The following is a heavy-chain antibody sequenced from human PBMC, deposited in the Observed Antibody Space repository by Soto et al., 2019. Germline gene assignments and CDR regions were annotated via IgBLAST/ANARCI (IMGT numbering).Heavy chain of an antibody. V-gene: IGHV1-2*02. CDR2: TNPNSGGT. CDR1: GYTFTGYY. D-gene: IGHD1-1*01. Sequence: QVQLVQSGAEVKKPGASVKVSCKASGYTFTGYYMHWVRQAPGQGLEWMGWTNPNSGGTNYAQKLQGRATRTRDTSISTAHMELSRLRSDDTAVYYCARVAGTPSYYYSGRDVWGPGTPVTVSS. J-gene: IGHJ6*02. CDR3: ARVAGTPSYYYSGRDV.